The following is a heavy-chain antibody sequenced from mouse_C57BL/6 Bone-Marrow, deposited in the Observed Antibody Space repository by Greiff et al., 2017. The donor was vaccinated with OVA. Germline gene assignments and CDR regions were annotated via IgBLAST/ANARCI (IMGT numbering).Heavy chain of an antibody. Sequence: EVQLQQSGGDLVKPGGSLKLSCAASGFTFSSYGMSWVRQTPDKRLEWVATISSGGSYTYYPDSVKGRFTISRDNAKNNLYLQMSSLKSEDTAMYYCARQYYGSSYPGWYFDVWGTGTTVTVSS. V-gene: IGHV5-6*01. J-gene: IGHJ1*03. CDR2: ISSGGSYT. CDR1: GFTFSSYG. D-gene: IGHD1-1*01. CDR3: ARQYYGSSYPGWYFDV.